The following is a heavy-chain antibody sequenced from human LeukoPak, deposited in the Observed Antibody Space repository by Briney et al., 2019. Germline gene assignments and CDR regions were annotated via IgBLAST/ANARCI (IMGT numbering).Heavy chain of an antibody. J-gene: IGHJ4*02. D-gene: IGHD5-24*01. CDR2: ISSSGSTI. V-gene: IGHV3-48*03. CDR1: GFTFSSYE. CDR3: AREFGSRDGYIGFGY. Sequence: GGSLRLSCAASGFTFSSYEMNWVRQAPGKGLEWVSYISSSGSTIYYADSVKGRFTISRDNAKNSLYLQMNSLRAEDTAVYYCAREFGSRDGYIGFGYWGQGTLVTVSS.